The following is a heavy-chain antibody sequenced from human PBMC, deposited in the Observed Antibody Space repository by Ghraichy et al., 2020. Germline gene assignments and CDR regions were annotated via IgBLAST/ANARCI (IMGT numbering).Heavy chain of an antibody. J-gene: IGHJ2*01. V-gene: IGHV3-7*01. Sequence: GESLNISCAASGFTFSSYWMSWVRQAPGKGLEWVANIKQDGSEKYYVDSVKGRFTISRDNAKNSLYLQMNSLRAEDTAVYYCARDGYYDSSGYYYGWYFDLWGRGTLVTVSS. CDR3: ARDGYYDSSGYYYGWYFDL. CDR1: GFTFSSYW. D-gene: IGHD3-22*01. CDR2: IKQDGSEK.